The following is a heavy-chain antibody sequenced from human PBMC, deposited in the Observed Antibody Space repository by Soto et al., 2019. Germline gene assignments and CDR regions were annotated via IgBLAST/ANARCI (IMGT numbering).Heavy chain of an antibody. D-gene: IGHD2-2*02. CDR2: ISYDGSDK. Sequence: QVQLVESGGGAVQPGRSLRLSCAASGSSFTSYPMHWVRQAPGEGLEWVAEISYDGSDKYYADAVKGRFTVSRDNSRNTLYLQMNSLGAEDAAVYCCARAGPFCSSTTCYKDYYGMDVWGQGTTVTVSS. CDR3: ARAGPFCSSTTCYKDYYGMDV. CDR1: GSSFTSYP. V-gene: IGHV3-30-3*01. J-gene: IGHJ6*02.